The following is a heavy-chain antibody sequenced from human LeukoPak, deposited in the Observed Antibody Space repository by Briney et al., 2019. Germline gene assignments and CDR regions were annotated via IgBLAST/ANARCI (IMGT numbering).Heavy chain of an antibody. CDR2: INPNSGGT. CDR1: GGTFSSYA. D-gene: IGHD3-3*01. CDR3: ARRYYDFWSGYYTPYYMDV. Sequence: ASVKVSCKASGGTFSSYAISWVRQAPGQGLEWMGWINPNSGGTNYAQKFQGRVTMTRDTSISTAYMELSRLRSDDTAVYYCARRYYDFWSGYYTPYYMDVWGKGTTVTVSS. J-gene: IGHJ6*03. V-gene: IGHV1-2*02.